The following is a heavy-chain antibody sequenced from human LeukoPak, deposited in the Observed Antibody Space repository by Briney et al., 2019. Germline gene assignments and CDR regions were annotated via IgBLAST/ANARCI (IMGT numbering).Heavy chain of an antibody. V-gene: IGHV1-69*13. D-gene: IGHD3-10*01. CDR3: ARGGVTMVRGVMGQGDAFDI. Sequence: SVKVSGKASGGIFSSYAISGVRQAPGQGLEWMGGIIPICGTANYAQKFQGRVTITADESTSTAYMELSSLRSEDTAVYYCARGGVTMVRGVMGQGDAFDIWGQGTMVTVSS. CDR2: IIPICGTA. CDR1: GGIFSSYA. J-gene: IGHJ3*02.